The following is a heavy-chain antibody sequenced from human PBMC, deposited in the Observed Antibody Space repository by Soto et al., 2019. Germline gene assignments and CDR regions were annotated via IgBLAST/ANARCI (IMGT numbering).Heavy chain of an antibody. D-gene: IGHD2-2*01. CDR3: AKDIVVVPAAIPDFDY. V-gene: IGHV3-30*18. CDR1: GFTFSSYG. CDR2: ISYDGSNK. Sequence: GGSLRFSCAASGFTFSSYGMHWVRQAPGKGLEWVAVISYDGSNKYYADSVKGRFTISRVNSKNTLYLQMNSLRAEDTAVYYCAKDIVVVPAAIPDFDYWGQGTLVTVSS. J-gene: IGHJ4*02.